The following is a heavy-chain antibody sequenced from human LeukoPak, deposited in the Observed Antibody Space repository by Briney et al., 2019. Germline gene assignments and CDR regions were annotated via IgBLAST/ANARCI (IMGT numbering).Heavy chain of an antibody. D-gene: IGHD1-26*01. J-gene: IGHJ4*02. Sequence: ASVKVSCKASGYTFTGYYMHWVRQAPGQGLEWMGWINPNSGGTNYAQKFQGRVTMTRDTSISTAYMELSRLRSDATAVYYCTRAHQVGATAFDYWGQGTLVTVSS. V-gene: IGHV1-2*02. CDR3: TRAHQVGATAFDY. CDR2: INPNSGGT. CDR1: GYTFTGYY.